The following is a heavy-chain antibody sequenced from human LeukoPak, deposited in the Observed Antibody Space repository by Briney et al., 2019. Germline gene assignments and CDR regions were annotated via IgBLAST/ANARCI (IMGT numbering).Heavy chain of an antibody. CDR2: ISSSGSTI. V-gene: IGHV3-48*03. CDR3: ARGSYSAAIDY. CDR1: GFTFSSYE. D-gene: IGHD3-10*01. Sequence: GGSLRLSCAASGFTFSSYEMNWVRQAPGKGLEWVSYISSSGSTIYYADSVKGRFTISRDNAKNSLYPQMNSLRAEDTAVYYCARGSYSAAIDYWGQGTLVTVSS. J-gene: IGHJ4*02.